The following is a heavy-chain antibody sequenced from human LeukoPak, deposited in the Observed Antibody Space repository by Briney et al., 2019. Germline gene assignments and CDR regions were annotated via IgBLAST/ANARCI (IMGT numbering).Heavy chain of an antibody. V-gene: IGHV4-59*01. Sequence: SETLSLTCTVSGGSISSYYWSWIRQPPGKGLEWIGYIYYSGSTNYNPSLKSRVTISVDTSKNQFSLKLSSVTAADTAVYYCARAIHPPYYYDSSGYYGYYFDYWGQGTLVTVSS. D-gene: IGHD3-22*01. CDR2: IYYSGST. CDR3: ARAIHPPYYYDSSGYYGYYFDY. J-gene: IGHJ4*02. CDR1: GGSISSYY.